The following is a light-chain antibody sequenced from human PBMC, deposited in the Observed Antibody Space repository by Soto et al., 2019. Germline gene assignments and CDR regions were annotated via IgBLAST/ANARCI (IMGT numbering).Light chain of an antibody. Sequence: AIQMTQSPSSLSASVGDRVTITCRARQGIRNDLGWYQQKQGKAPKLLIYAASRLQSGVPSRFSGSGSGTDFTPTISTLQPEDFATYYCLQDYNYPLTFGQGTKVEIK. CDR3: LQDYNYPLT. J-gene: IGKJ1*01. CDR2: AAS. V-gene: IGKV1-6*01. CDR1: QGIRND.